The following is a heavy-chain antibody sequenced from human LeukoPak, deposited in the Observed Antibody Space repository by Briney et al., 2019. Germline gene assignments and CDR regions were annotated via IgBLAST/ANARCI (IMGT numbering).Heavy chain of an antibody. CDR3: AKSGGRYFDWHNYGMDV. Sequence: GGSLRLSCAASGFTFSSYGMHWVRQAPGKGLEWVAVISYDGSNKYYADSVKGRFTISRDNSKNTLYLQMNSLRAEDTAVYYCAKSGGRYFDWHNYGMDVWGQGTTVTVSS. D-gene: IGHD3-9*01. V-gene: IGHV3-30*18. CDR2: ISYDGSNK. CDR1: GFTFSSYG. J-gene: IGHJ6*02.